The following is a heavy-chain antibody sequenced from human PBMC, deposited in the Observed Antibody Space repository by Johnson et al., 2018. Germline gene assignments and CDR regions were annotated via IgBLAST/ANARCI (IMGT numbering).Heavy chain of an antibody. CDR2: IRSKANDYAP. J-gene: IGHJ6*02. V-gene: IGHV3-73*01. CDR3: TRHGGPGYYYDGTGMDV. CDR1: GFTFSGST. D-gene: IGHD3-22*01. Sequence: EVQLVESGGGLVQXGGSLKLXCAASGFTFSGSTMHWVRQASGKGLEWVGRIRSKANDYAPAYAASVKGRFTISRDDSNNTAYLQMNSLKTEDTAVYYFTRHGGPGYYYDGTGMDVWGQGTTVTVSS.